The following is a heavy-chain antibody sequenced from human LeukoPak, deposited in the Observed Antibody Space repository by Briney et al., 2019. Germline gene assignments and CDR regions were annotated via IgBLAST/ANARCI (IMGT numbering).Heavy chain of an antibody. CDR3: AREGNYNVLTGYYHYFDC. V-gene: IGHV5-51*01. J-gene: IGHJ4*02. Sequence: GESLKISCKGSGYIFTNYWIGWVRQMPGKGLEWMGIICPGDSDTRYSPSFRGQVTISADKSISTAYLQWSSLKASDTAMYYCAREGNYNVLTGYYHYFDCWGQGTLVTVSS. D-gene: IGHD3-9*01. CDR2: ICPGDSDT. CDR1: GYIFTNYW.